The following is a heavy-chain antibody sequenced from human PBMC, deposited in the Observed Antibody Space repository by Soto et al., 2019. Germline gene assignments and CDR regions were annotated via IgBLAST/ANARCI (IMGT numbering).Heavy chain of an antibody. J-gene: IGHJ4*02. V-gene: IGHV4-61*01. CDR2: LYYTGST. Sequence: PSETLSLTCILSGDSISSPSYYWSWIRQPPGKGLEWIGYLYYTGSTDYIPSLKSRVTISVDTSKNQFSLTLNSVTAADTAVYYCARGGGSPYHNHEFDFWGQGTLVTV. CDR3: ARGGGSPYHNHEFDF. D-gene: IGHD6-13*01. CDR1: GDSISSPSYY.